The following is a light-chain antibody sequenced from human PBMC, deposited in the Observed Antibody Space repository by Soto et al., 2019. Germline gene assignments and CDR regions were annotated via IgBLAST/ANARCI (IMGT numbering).Light chain of an antibody. CDR3: QQYGSAPAWT. J-gene: IGKJ1*01. Sequence: EMVLTQSPGTLSLSPGERATLSCRASQSISSSYLAWYQQKPGQAPRLLIYGASKRATGIPDRFSGSGSGTYFTLNISSLESEDLAVYYCQQYGSAPAWTVGRGTKVDIK. CDR1: QSISSSY. CDR2: GAS. V-gene: IGKV3-20*01.